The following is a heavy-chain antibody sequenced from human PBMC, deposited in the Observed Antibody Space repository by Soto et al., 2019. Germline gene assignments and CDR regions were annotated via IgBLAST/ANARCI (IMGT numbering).Heavy chain of an antibody. Sequence: SETLSLTCSVSGASINNYYWSWIRQPPGKGLEWIGYVYYTGSTSTKYNPSLQSRVAMSVASSKNQFSLKLTSMTAADTAIYYCAKYRRTDAEGYRLDFWGPGTLVTVSS. CDR3: AKYRRTDAEGYRLDF. CDR1: GASINNYY. D-gene: IGHD5-12*01. CDR2: VYYTGSTST. J-gene: IGHJ4*02. V-gene: IGHV4-59*01.